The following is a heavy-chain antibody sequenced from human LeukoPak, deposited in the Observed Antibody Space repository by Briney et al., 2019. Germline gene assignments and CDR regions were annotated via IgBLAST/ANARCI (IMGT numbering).Heavy chain of an antibody. CDR1: RYTFTCGY. CDR2: INLNSGGT. J-gene: IGHJ4*02. Sequence: ASVKVCCKASRYTFTCGYMYWVREAPAQGLEWVGWINLNSGGTKYEQTFQGRVTMTRDRSINTAYMELSRLRSDDTAVYFCARGSIRGFDYWGQGTLVTVSS. V-gene: IGHV1-2*02. CDR3: ARGSIRGFDY. D-gene: IGHD3-10*01.